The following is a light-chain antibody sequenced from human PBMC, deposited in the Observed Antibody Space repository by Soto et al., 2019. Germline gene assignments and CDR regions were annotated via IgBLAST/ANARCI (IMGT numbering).Light chain of an antibody. Sequence: QSVLTQPPSVSGAPGQRVTISCTGSSSNIGAGYDVHGYQQLPGTAPKLLINGNSNRPSGIPDRFSGSKSGTSASLAISGLQAEDEADYYCQSYDNSLSGSRVFGGGTKLTVL. CDR1: SSNIGAGYD. V-gene: IGLV1-40*01. J-gene: IGLJ2*01. CDR3: QSYDNSLSGSRV. CDR2: GNS.